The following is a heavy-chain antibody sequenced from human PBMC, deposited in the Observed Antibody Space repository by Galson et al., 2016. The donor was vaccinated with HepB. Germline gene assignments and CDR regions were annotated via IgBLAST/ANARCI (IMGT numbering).Heavy chain of an antibody. V-gene: IGHV3-33*06. CDR1: GFTSAKYG. Sequence: LRLSCAVSGFTSAKYGVHWVRQAPGKGLDWVAVVWFDETTNYYADSVKGRFTISRDNSKNTVYLHMNSLRAEHTAVYYCAKDPGRDGGMDVWGQGTTVTVFS. CDR3: AKDPGRDGGMDV. J-gene: IGHJ6*02. D-gene: IGHD5-24*01. CDR2: VWFDETTN.